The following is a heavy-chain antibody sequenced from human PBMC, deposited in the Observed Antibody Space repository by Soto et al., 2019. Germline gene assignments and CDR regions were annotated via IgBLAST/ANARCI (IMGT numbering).Heavy chain of an antibody. Sequence: GASVKVSCKASGYTFTGHYMHWVRQAPGQGLEWMGWINPNSGGTSYAQKFQDRVTMTRDTSITTAYMEVSRLRSDDTAAYYCARAFCSGGSCFDVFDVWGQGAMVTVSS. D-gene: IGHD2-15*01. CDR1: GYTFTGHY. CDR2: INPNSGGT. CDR3: ARAFCSGGSCFDVFDV. V-gene: IGHV1-2*02. J-gene: IGHJ3*01.